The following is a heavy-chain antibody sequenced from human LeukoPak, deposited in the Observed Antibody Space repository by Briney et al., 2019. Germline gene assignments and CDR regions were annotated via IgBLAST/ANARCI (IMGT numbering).Heavy chain of an antibody. CDR2: ISAYNGNT. D-gene: IGHD3-10*01. CDR1: GYTFTSYG. CDR3: ARDRPFYGSGSYYNADY. V-gene: IGHV1-18*01. J-gene: IGHJ4*02. Sequence: GASVKVSCKASGYTFTSYGISWVRQAPGQGLEWMGWISAYNGNTNYAQKLQGGVTMTTDASTSTAYMELRSLRSDDTAVYYGARDRPFYGSGSYYNADYWGQGTLVTVSS.